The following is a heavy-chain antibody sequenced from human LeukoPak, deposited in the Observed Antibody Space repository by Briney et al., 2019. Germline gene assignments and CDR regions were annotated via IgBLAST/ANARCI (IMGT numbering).Heavy chain of an antibody. CDR2: VNHSGST. CDR3: ARGGPAMALRY. Sequence: SETLSLTCAVYGGSFSGYYWSWIRQPPGKGLEWIGEVNHSGSTNYNPSLKSRVTISVDTSKNQFSLKLSSVTAADTAVNYCARGGPAMALRYWGQGTLVTVSS. V-gene: IGHV4-34*01. CDR1: GGSFSGYY. J-gene: IGHJ4*02. D-gene: IGHD5-18*01.